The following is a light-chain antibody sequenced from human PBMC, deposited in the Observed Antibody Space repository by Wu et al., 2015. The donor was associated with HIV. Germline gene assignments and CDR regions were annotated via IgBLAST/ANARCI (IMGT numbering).Light chain of an antibody. CDR3: QQYGSFFT. J-gene: IGKJ3*01. V-gene: IGKV3-20*01. Sequence: TQSPSSLSASIGDRVTITCRASQSVSSSYLAWYQQKPDQAPRLLIYGASNRATGIPDRFSGSGSGTDFTLTISRLEPEDFAVYYCQQYGSFFTFGPGTKVDIK. CDR1: QSVSSSY. CDR2: GAS.